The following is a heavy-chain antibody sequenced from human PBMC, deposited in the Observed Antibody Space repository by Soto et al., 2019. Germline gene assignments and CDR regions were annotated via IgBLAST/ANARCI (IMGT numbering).Heavy chain of an antibody. CDR2: INPNSGGT. CDR1: GYTFTGYY. V-gene: IGHV1-2*02. J-gene: IGHJ6*02. Sequence: GASVKVSCKASGYTFTGYYMHWVRQAPGQGLEWMGWINPNSGGTNYAQKFQGRVTMTSDTSISTAYMELSRLRSDDTAVYYCARDWVVGATISYYYYGMDVWGQGTTVTVSS. D-gene: IGHD1-26*01. CDR3: ARDWVVGATISYYYYGMDV.